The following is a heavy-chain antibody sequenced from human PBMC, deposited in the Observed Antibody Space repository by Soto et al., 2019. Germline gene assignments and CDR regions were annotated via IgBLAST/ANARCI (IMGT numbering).Heavy chain of an antibody. CDR2: ISAYNGNT. J-gene: IGHJ6*02. D-gene: IGHD5-18*01. CDR1: GYTFTSYG. CDR3: ASPSGYSYGYHYYYYGMDV. V-gene: IGHV1-18*01. Sequence: QVQLVQSGAEVKKPGASVKVSCKASGYTFTSYGISWVRQAPGQGLEWMGWISAYNGNTNYAQKRQGRVTMTTDTSTSTAYMELRSLRSDDTAVYYCASPSGYSYGYHYYYYGMDVWGQGTTVTVSS.